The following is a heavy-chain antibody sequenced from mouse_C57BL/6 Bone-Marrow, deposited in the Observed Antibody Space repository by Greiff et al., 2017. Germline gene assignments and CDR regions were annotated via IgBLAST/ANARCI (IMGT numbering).Heavy chain of an antibody. V-gene: IGHV5-16*01. J-gene: IGHJ2*01. D-gene: IGHD1-1*01. CDR1: GFTFSDYY. Sequence: EVMLVESEGGLVQPGSSMKLSCTASGFTFSDYYMAWVRQVPEKGLEWVANINYDGSSTYYLDSLKSRFNISRDNAKNILYLQMSSLKYEDTATYYCARENYGSSLVYGGQGNTLTVSS. CDR3: ARENYGSSLVY. CDR2: INYDGSST.